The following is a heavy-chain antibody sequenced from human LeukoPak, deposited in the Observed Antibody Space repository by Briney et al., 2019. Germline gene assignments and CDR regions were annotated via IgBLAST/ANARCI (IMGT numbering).Heavy chain of an antibody. CDR2: IIPIFGTA. V-gene: IGHV1-69*05. J-gene: IGHJ4*02. D-gene: IGHD4-11*01. Sequence: GASVKVSCKASGGTFSSYAISWVRQAPGQGLEWMGRIIPIFGTANYAQKFQGRVTITTDESTSTAYMELSSLRSEDTAVYYCARDMTRVRGSNYPPHFWGQGTLVTVSS. CDR3: ARDMTRVRGSNYPPHF. CDR1: GGTFSSYA.